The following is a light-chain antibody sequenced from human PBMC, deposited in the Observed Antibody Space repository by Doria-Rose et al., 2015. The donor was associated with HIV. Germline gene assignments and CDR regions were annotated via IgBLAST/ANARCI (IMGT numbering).Light chain of an antibody. CDR3: HQYGTSWT. CDR1: QSFSSNY. V-gene: IGKV3-20*01. J-gene: IGKJ1*01. Sequence: EIVMTQSPGTLSLSPGEGATLSCRASQSFSSNYLAWYQQKPGQAPSLLIYDGSTRATGIPDRFSASGSGTDFTLTINRLEPEDFALYYCHQYGTSWTFGQGTKVEI. CDR2: DGS.